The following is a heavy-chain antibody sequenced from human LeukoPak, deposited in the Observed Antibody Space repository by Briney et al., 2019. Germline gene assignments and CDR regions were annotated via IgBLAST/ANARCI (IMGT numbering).Heavy chain of an antibody. D-gene: IGHD6-13*01. V-gene: IGHV3-23*01. CDR1: GFDLTTYA. Sequence: GEPLRLSCAASGFDLTTYAMTWVRQAPAKGLEWVSSIRIGGGGTYYADSVKGRFTISRDNSENTLHLQMNNLRVEDTARYFCARCMVLSQGWCNWFDPWGQGTLVTVSS. J-gene: IGHJ5*02. CDR3: ARCMVLSQGWCNWFDP. CDR2: IRIGGGGT.